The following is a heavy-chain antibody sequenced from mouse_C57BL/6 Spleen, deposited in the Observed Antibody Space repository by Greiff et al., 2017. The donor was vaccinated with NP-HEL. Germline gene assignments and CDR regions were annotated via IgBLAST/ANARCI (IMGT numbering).Heavy chain of an antibody. CDR1: GFNIKDDY. V-gene: IGHV14-4*01. D-gene: IGHD1-1*01. J-gene: IGHJ4*01. CDR2: IDPENGDT. CDR3: TTWLRAMDY. Sequence: VQLQQSVAELVRPGASVKLSCTASGFNIKDDYMHWVKQRPEQGLEWIGWIDPENGDTEYASKFQGKATITADTSSNTAYLQLSSLTSEDTAVYYCTTWLRAMDYWGQGTSVTVSS.